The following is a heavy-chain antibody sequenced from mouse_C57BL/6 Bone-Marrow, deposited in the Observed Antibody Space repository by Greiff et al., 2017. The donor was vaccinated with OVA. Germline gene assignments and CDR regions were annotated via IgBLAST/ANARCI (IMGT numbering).Heavy chain of an antibody. Sequence: VQLKESGGDLVKPGGSLKLSCAASGFTFSSYGMSWVRQTPDKRLEWVATISSGGSYTYYPDSVKGRFTISRDTAKNTLYLQMSSLKSEDTAMYYCLYYYAMDYWGQGTSVTVSS. CDR2: ISSGGSYT. J-gene: IGHJ4*01. V-gene: IGHV5-6*01. CDR3: LYYYAMDY. CDR1: GFTFSSYG.